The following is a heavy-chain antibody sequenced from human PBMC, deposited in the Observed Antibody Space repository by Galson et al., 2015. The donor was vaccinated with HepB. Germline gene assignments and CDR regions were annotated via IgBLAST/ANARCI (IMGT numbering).Heavy chain of an antibody. CDR1: GFPFSKVW. CDR2: IKTNTDGGTI. V-gene: IGHV3-15*01. D-gene: IGHD3-3*01. CDR3: ATEAYDFWKGGNGMDV. J-gene: IGHJ6*02. Sequence: SLRLSCPASGFPFSKVWMNWVRQAPGKGLEWVARIKTNTDGGTIDSAASVKGRFTITRDDPESTLYLQMNSLKSEDTGVYYCATEAYDFWKGGNGMDVWGQGTTVTVS.